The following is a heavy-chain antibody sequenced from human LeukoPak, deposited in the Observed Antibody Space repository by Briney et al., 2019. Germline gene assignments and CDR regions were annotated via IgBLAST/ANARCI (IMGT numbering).Heavy chain of an antibody. D-gene: IGHD2-2*02. V-gene: IGHV3-23*01. Sequence: GGSLRLSCAASGFTFSSYAMSWVRKAPGKGLEWVSAISGSGGSTYYADSVKGRFTISRDNSKNTLYLQMNSLRAEDTAVYYCARDRYCSSTSCYMGAFDIWGQGTMVTVSS. CDR2: ISGSGGST. CDR1: GFTFSSYA. CDR3: ARDRYCSSTSCYMGAFDI. J-gene: IGHJ3*02.